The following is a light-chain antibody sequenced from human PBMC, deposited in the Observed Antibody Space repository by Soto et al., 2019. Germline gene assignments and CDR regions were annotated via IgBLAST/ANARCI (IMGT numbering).Light chain of an antibody. CDR2: AAS. CDR1: QGIRND. Sequence: AIQMTQSPSSLSASVGDRVTITCRASQGIRNDLGWYKQKPGKAPKXXIYAASSLQSGVPSRFRGSGSGTDFTLTISSLQPEDFATYYCLQDYNYPWTFGQGTKVDIK. J-gene: IGKJ1*01. V-gene: IGKV1-6*01. CDR3: LQDYNYPWT.